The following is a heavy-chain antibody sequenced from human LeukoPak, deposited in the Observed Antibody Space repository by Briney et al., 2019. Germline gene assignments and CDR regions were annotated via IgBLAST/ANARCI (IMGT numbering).Heavy chain of an antibody. Sequence: GGSLRLSCAASGFTFSSYAMSWVRQAPGKGLEWVSAIGGSGGSTYYADSVKGRFTTSRDNSKNTLYLQMNSLRAEGTAVYYCAKVRMVRGVIPHYFDYWGQGTLVTVSS. J-gene: IGHJ4*02. CDR2: IGGSGGST. D-gene: IGHD3-10*01. CDR1: GFTFSSYA. CDR3: AKVRMVRGVIPHYFDY. V-gene: IGHV3-23*01.